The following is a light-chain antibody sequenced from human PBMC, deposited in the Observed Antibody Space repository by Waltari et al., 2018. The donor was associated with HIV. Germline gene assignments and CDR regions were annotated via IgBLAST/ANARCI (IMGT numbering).Light chain of an antibody. V-gene: IGLV2-14*03. CDR2: EVS. CDR3: SSYTTNNTRV. CDR1: SSDVCAYNY. J-gene: IGLJ3*02. Sequence: QSALTQPASVSGSPGQSITIPCPGTSSDVCAYNYVPWYQQHPGKAPKLMIYEVSNRPSGVSNRFSASKSGNTASLTISGLQAEDEADYYCSSYTTNNTRVFGGGTKLTVL.